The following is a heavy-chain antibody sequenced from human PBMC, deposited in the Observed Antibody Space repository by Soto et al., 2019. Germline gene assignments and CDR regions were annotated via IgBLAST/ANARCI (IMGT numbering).Heavy chain of an antibody. CDR2: ITASGGRT. J-gene: IGHJ5*01. D-gene: IGHD4-17*01. Sequence: EVHLLESRGGLVQPGGSLRLSCIASGFTFSSYAMTWVRQAPGRGLEGVSGITASGGRTFYADSVKGRFTISRDNSRSTLYLQMNSLRAEDTAVYYCAKDTRYADYVRWFDSWGQGTLVTVSS. CDR1: GFTFSSYA. CDR3: AKDTRYADYVRWFDS. V-gene: IGHV3-23*01.